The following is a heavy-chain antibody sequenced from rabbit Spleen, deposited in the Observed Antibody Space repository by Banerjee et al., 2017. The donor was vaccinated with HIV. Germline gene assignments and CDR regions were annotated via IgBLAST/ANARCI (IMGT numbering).Heavy chain of an antibody. J-gene: IGHJ4*01. CDR2: IYNGDGIT. D-gene: IGHD1-1*01. CDR1: GLDFSTSYY. Sequence: QEQLEESGGALVQPGGSLTLTCKASGLDFSTSYYICWVRQAPGKGPEWIACIYNGDGITYYASWVNGRFTISRSTSLNTVTLQMTSLTAADTATYFCARDLTGVIGWNFGWWGQGTLVTVS. V-gene: IGHV1S47*01. CDR3: ARDLTGVIGWNFGW.